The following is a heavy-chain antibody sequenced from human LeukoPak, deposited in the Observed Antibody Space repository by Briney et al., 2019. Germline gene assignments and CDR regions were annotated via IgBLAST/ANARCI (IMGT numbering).Heavy chain of an antibody. Sequence: SETLSLTCTVSGGSISSYYWSWIRQPPGKGLEWIGYIYYSGSTNYNPSLKSRVTISVDTSKNQFSLKLSSVTAADTAVYYCARDCSGGSCNSRSRAFDIWGQGTMVTVSS. V-gene: IGHV4-59*01. D-gene: IGHD2-15*01. J-gene: IGHJ3*02. CDR1: GGSISSYY. CDR2: IYYSGST. CDR3: ARDCSGGSCNSRSRAFDI.